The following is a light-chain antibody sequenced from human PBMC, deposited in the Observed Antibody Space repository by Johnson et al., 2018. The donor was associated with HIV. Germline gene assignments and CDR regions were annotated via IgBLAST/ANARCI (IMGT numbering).Light chain of an antibody. V-gene: IGLV1-51*01. J-gene: IGLJ1*01. CDR2: DSN. CDR3: GAWDSSLSGFV. CDR1: SSNIGNNY. Sequence: QSVLTQPPSVSAAPGQKVTISCSGSSSNIGNNYVSWYQQLPGTAPKLLIYDSNKRPSGIPDRFSGSKSGTSATLGITGLQTGDEADYYCGAWDSSLSGFVCGTGTKVTVL.